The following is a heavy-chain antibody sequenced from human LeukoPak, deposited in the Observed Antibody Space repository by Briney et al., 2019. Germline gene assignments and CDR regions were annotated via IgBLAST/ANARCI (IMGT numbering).Heavy chain of an antibody. CDR2: INPNSGGT. D-gene: IGHD3-10*01. J-gene: IGHJ4*01. Sequence: ASVKVSCKASGYTFTGYYMHWVRQAPGQGLEWMGWINPNSGGTNYAQKFQGRVTMTRDTSISTAYMELSRLRSDDTAVYYCARVAPGVRGVTFDYWGQEPWSPSPQ. V-gene: IGHV1-2*02. CDR1: GYTFTGYY. CDR3: ARVAPGVRGVTFDY.